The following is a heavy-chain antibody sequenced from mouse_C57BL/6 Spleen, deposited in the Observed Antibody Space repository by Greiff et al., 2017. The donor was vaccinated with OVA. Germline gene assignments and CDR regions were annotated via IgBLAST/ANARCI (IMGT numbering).Heavy chain of an antibody. CDR2: IDPSDSYT. V-gene: IGHV1-50*01. CDR1: GYTFTSYW. J-gene: IGHJ2*01. Sequence: QVQLQQPGAELVKPGASVKLSCKASGYTFTSYWMQWVKQRPGQGLEWIGEIDPSDSYTNYNQKFKGKATLTVDTSSSTAYMQLSSLTSEDSAVYDCARRRRATMVTDYWGQGTTLTVSS. CDR3: ARRRRATMVTDY. D-gene: IGHD2-2*01.